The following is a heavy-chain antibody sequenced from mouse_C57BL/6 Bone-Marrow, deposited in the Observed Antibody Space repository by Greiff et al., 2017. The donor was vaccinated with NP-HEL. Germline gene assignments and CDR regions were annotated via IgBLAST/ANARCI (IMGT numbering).Heavy chain of an antibody. CDR1: GFTFSSYG. Sequence: EVKLMESGGDLVKPGASLKLSCAASGFTFSSYGMSWVRQTPDKRLEWVATISSGGSYTYYPDSVKGRFTISIDNAKNTLYLQMSSLKSEDTAMCYSARRVYYWFAYWGQGTLVTVSA. V-gene: IGHV5-6*02. D-gene: IGHD1-1*01. CDR2: ISSGGSYT. CDR3: ARRVYYWFAY. J-gene: IGHJ3*01.